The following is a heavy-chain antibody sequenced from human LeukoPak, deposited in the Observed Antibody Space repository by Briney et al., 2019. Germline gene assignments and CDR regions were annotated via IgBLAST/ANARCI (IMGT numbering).Heavy chain of an antibody. CDR3: AREGIAAAGAFDY. CDR1: GYTFTSYY. CDR2: INPSGGRT. Sequence: ASVKVSCKASGYTFTSYYMHWLRQAPPQGLEWRGIINPSGGRTSYAQKFQGKVTMTRDTSTSTVYMELSSLRSEGTAVYYCAREGIAAAGAFDYWGQGTLVTVSS. V-gene: IGHV1-46*01. J-gene: IGHJ4*02. D-gene: IGHD6-13*01.